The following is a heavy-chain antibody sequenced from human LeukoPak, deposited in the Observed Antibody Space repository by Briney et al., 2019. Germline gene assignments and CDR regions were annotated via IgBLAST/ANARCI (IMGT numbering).Heavy chain of an antibody. CDR3: ARTSFKLPDY. Sequence: ASVNVSCTASGYTFTSYAMNWVRQAPGQGLEWMGWINTNTGNPTYAQGFTGRFVFSLDTSVSTAYLQISRLKAEDTAVYYCARTSFKLPDYWGQGTLVTVSS. D-gene: IGHD1-7*01. CDR2: INTNTGNP. V-gene: IGHV7-4-1*02. J-gene: IGHJ4*02. CDR1: GYTFTSYA.